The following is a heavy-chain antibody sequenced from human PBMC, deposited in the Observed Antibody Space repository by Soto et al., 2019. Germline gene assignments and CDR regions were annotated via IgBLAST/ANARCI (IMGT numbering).Heavy chain of an antibody. CDR1: GVSISGTSYY. Sequence: SETLSLTCTVSGVSISGTSYYWGWIRQTPAKGLEWIGTIYYSGETFYNPSLKSRVTISIDTSKDHFSLNLTSVTAADTAIYYCARHGSFWGQGALVTVSS. V-gene: IGHV4-39*01. CDR2: IYYSGET. D-gene: IGHD3-16*02. CDR3: ARHGSF. J-gene: IGHJ1*01.